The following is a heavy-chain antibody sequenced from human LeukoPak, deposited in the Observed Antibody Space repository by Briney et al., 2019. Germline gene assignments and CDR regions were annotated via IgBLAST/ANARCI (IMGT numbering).Heavy chain of an antibody. CDR1: GFSLNTIGMC. CDR3: ARTTHDYGADY. CDR2: IDWDDDK. V-gene: IGHV2-70*17. J-gene: IGHJ4*02. Sequence: SSPTLVIPTQTLTLTCTFSGFSLNTIGMCVSWILQPPGKALEWLAGIDWDDDKFYSTSLKTRLTISKDPSKNQLVLTLTNMDPVDTATYYCARTTHDYGADYWGQGTLVTVSS. D-gene: IGHD4-17*01.